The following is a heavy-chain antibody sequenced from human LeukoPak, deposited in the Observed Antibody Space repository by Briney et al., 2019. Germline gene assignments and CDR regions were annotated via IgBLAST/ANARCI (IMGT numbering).Heavy chain of an antibody. CDR1: GGSISSYY. D-gene: IGHD2-2*01. CDR2: INHSGST. J-gene: IGHJ4*02. CDR3: AKQGCTSCYAGY. Sequence: SETLSLTCTVSGGSISSYYWSWIRQPPGKGLEWIGEINHSGSTNYNPSLKSRVTISVDTSKNQFSLKLSSVTAADTAVYYCAKQGCTSCYAGYWGQGTLVTVSS. V-gene: IGHV4-34*01.